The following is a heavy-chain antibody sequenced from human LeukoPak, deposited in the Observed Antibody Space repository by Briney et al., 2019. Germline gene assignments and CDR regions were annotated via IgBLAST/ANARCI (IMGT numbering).Heavy chain of an antibody. J-gene: IGHJ4*02. CDR1: GGSVSSYY. Sequence: PSETLSLTCTVSGGSVSSYYWSWIRQTPEKGLEWIGYMSYSGRTDYGPSLKSRVTMSVDTSKNQFSLKMSYVTAADTAVYYCASLLGIATRFDYWGQGTLVTVSS. CDR2: MSYSGRT. CDR3: ASLLGIATRFDY. D-gene: IGHD6-6*01. V-gene: IGHV4-59*02.